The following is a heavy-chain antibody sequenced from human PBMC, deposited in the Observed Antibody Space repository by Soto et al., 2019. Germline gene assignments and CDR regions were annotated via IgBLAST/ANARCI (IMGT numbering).Heavy chain of an antibody. V-gene: IGHV3-33*01. J-gene: IGHJ4*02. CDR1: GFTFTKFG. CDR3: AAGEALRY. D-gene: IGHD4-17*01. CDR2: FWYDGSHT. Sequence: GGSLRLSCAASGFTFTKFGMHCVRQSQGKGLEWLGHFWYDGSHTYYAAAGKGRFTVSRDNSKNSVSLHMDSLGAEDTAMYYCAAGEALRYRGRGTLVTVSS.